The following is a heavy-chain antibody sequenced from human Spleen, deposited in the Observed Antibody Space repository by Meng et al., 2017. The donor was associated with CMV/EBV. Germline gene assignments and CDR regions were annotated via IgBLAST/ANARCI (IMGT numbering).Heavy chain of an antibody. CDR1: GFTFSSYA. D-gene: IGHD1-14*01. CDR2: ISYDGSNK. J-gene: IGHJ5*02. V-gene: IGHV3-30-3*01. Sequence: CAASGFTFSSYAMHWVRQAAGKGMEWVAVISYDGSNKYYADSVKGRFTISRDNSKNTLYLQMNSLRAEDTAVYYCARDDEDHSFGFDPWGQGTLVTVSS. CDR3: ARDDEDHSFGFDP.